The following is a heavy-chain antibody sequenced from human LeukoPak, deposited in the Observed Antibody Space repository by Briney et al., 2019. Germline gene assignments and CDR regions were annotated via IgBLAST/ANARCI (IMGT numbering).Heavy chain of an antibody. CDR1: GYTFTGYY. V-gene: IGHV1-2*02. D-gene: IGHD2-2*01. CDR3: AREGSVPYNWFDP. J-gene: IGHJ5*02. Sequence: ASVKVSCKASGYTFTGYYMHWVRQAPGQGLEWMGWINPNSGGTNYAQKFQGRVTMTGDTSISTAYMELSRLRSDDTAVYYCAREGSVPYNWFDPWGQGTLVTVSS. CDR2: INPNSGGT.